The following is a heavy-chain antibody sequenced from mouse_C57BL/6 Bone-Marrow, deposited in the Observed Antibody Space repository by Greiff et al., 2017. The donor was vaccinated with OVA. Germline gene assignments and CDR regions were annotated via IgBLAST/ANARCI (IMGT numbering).Heavy chain of an antibody. CDR2: IDPSDSYT. CDR1: GYTFTSYW. D-gene: IGHD2-4*01. Sequence: VQLQQPGAELVMPGASVKLSCKASGYTFTSYWMHWVKQRPGQGLEWIGEIDPSDSYTNYNQKFKGKSTLTVDKSSSTAYMQLSSLTSEDSAVYYCAREGGLRPNVDYWGQGTTLTVSS. CDR3: AREGGLRPNVDY. J-gene: IGHJ2*01. V-gene: IGHV1-69*01.